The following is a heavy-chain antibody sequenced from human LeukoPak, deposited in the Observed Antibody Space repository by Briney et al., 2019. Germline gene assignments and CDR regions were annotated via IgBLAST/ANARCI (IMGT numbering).Heavy chain of an antibody. CDR1: GFTFSGYG. D-gene: IGHD1-14*01. CDR2: ISYDGTYK. Sequence: PGGSLRLSCTASGFTFSGYGMHWVRQAPGKGLEWVAYISYDGTYKYYGDSMKGRFTISRDNSKNTLYLQMNSLRAEDTAVYYCAKDSGNRDNWFDPWGQGTLVTVSS. J-gene: IGHJ5*02. V-gene: IGHV3-30*18. CDR3: AKDSGNRDNWFDP.